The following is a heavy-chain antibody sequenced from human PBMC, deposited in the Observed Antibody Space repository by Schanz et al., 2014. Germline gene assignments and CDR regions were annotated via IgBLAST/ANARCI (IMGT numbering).Heavy chain of an antibody. D-gene: IGHD2-15*01. CDR2: MSGSGSTA. J-gene: IGHJ5*01. Sequence: EVQLVESGGGLVQPGGSLRLSCAASRFTFSNYAMSWVRQAPGKGLEWVSGMSGSGSTADYADSVKGRFTISRDNSRKTLYLQMNSLRADDTAVYYCSKDKQGSRSDDSWGQGTLVTVSS. V-gene: IGHV3-23*04. CDR1: RFTFSNYA. CDR3: SKDKQGSRSDDS.